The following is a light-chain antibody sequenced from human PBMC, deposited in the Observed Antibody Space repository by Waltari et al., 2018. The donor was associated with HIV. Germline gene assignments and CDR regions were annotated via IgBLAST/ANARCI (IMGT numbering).Light chain of an antibody. CDR3: QQLNSYPLT. Sequence: DIQLTQPPAPPPASVGDRATTSCRASQNIHTDLAWYRQKPGKAPELLIYAASTLQYGVSSRFSGSGSGTEFTLSISGLQPEDFATYFCQQLNSYPLTFGGGTTVE. V-gene: IGKV1-9*01. J-gene: IGKJ4*01. CDR1: QNIHTD. CDR2: AAS.